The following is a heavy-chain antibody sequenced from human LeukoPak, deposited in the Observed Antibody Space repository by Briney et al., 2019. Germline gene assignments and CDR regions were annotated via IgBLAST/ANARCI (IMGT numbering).Heavy chain of an antibody. CDR1: GFTFSSYS. J-gene: IGHJ4*02. D-gene: IGHD1-26*01. Sequence: GGSLRLSCAASGFTFSSYSMNWVRQAPGKGLEWVSSISSSSSYIYYADSVKGPFTISRDNAKNSLYLQMNSLRAEDTAVYYCASLGPTPYFDYWGQGTLVTVSS. CDR3: ASLGPTPYFDY. CDR2: ISSSSSYI. V-gene: IGHV3-21*01.